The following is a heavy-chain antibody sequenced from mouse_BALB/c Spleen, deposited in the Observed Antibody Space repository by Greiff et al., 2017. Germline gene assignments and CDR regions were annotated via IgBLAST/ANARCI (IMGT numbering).Heavy chain of an antibody. V-gene: IGHV5-17*02. Sequence: EVHLVESGGGLVQPGGSRKLSCAASGFTFSSFGMHWVRQAPEKGLEWVAYISSGSSTIYYADTVKGRFTISRDNPKNTLFLQMTSLRSEDTAMYYCARQKLPLYAMDYWGQGTSVTVSS. CDR1: GFTFSSFG. D-gene: IGHD1-1*01. J-gene: IGHJ4*01. CDR2: ISSGSSTI. CDR3: ARQKLPLYAMDY.